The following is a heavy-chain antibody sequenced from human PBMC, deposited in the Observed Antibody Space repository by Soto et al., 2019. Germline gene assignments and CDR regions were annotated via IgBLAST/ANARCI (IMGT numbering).Heavy chain of an antibody. CDR1: GGSVSSGSYY. D-gene: IGHD3-9*01. CDR2: IYYSGIT. CDR3: ARQILTGYYPYYYYYYGMDV. Sequence: SETLSLTCTVSGGSVSSGSYYWSWIRQPPGKGLEWIGYIYYSGITNYNPSLKSRVTISVDTSKNQFSLKLSSVTAADTAVYYCARQILTGYYPYYYYYYGMDVWGQGTTVTVSS. V-gene: IGHV4-61*01. J-gene: IGHJ6*02.